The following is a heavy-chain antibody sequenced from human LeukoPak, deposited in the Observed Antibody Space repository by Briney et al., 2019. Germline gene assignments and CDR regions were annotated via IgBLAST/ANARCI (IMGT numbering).Heavy chain of an antibody. CDR3: AKDLTYSCDY. Sequence: GGSLRLSCAASGFSFKYYGMHWVRQAPGKGLEWLAFIRYDANTEYYADSVQGRFTISRDNSKNTLYLQMNSLGGEDTALYYCAKDLTYSCDYWGQGTLVIVSS. CDR2: IRYDANTE. CDR1: GFSFKYYG. J-gene: IGHJ4*02. V-gene: IGHV3-30*02. D-gene: IGHD2-21*01.